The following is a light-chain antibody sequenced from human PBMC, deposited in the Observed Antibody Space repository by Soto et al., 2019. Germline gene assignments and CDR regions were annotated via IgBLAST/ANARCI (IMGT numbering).Light chain of an antibody. CDR3: QHYQSGHPIT. Sequence: EIVLTQSPATVSLSPGESATLXXRASQSVNSHLGWYQQKPGQVPRLXXYDTSNRATGIPARFSGSGSETSFTLTISRLEPEDFALYYCQHYQSGHPITFGQGTRLEIK. CDR2: DTS. V-gene: IGKV3-11*01. J-gene: IGKJ5*01. CDR1: QSVNSH.